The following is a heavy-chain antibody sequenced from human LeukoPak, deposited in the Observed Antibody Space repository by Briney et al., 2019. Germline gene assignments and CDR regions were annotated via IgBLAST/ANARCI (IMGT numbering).Heavy chain of an antibody. CDR3: ARRHSSGWSFDY. V-gene: IGHV4-59*01. J-gene: IGHJ4*02. CDR1: GASIRGFY. D-gene: IGHD6-19*01. CDR2: IYYSGDT. Sequence: PSETLSLTCSVSGASIRGFYWSWIRQPPGKGLEWIGYIYYSGDTTYNPSLKSRVTILVDTSKSQFSLRLTSVTPADTAVYYCARRHSSGWSFDYWGQGTLVTVSS.